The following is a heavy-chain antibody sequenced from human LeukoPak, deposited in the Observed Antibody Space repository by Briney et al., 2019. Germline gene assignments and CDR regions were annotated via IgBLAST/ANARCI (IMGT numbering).Heavy chain of an antibody. V-gene: IGHV3-30*04. J-gene: IGHJ4*02. Sequence: GGSLRLSCAASGFTFRLFAMHWVRQAPGRGLEWVAVTNFDGGNKYYADSVKGRFNISRDNSKKTLYLEMKSLRAEDTAVYYCARDFSDVDTVPPGWGQGTLVIVSS. CDR2: TNFDGGNK. CDR3: ARDFSDVDTVPPG. D-gene: IGHD5-18*01. CDR1: GFTFRLFA.